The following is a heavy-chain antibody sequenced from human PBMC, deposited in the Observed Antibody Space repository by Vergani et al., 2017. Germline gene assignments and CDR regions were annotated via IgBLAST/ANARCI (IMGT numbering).Heavy chain of an antibody. CDR2: IIPNFGTA. Sequence: QVQLVQSGAEVKQPGSSVKVSCKASGGTFSSYAISWVRQAPGQGLEWMGGIIPNFGTANYAQKFQGRFTITADESRSTAYMELSSLRSEDTAVYYCARARGAVTTMEAYYYYMDVWGKGTTVTVSS. D-gene: IGHD4-11*01. V-gene: IGHV1-69*01. J-gene: IGHJ6*03. CDR3: ARARGAVTTMEAYYYYMDV. CDR1: GGTFSSYA.